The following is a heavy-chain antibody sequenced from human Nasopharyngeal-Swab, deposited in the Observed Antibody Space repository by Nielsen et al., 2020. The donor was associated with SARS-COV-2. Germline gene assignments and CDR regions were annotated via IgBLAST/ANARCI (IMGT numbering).Heavy chain of an antibody. CDR3: ARRGYSYGDAFDI. CDR2: ISAYNGNT. CDR1: GYTFTSYG. V-gene: IGHV1-18*04. D-gene: IGHD5-18*01. Sequence: ASVKVSCKASGYTFTSYGISRVRQAPGQGLEWMGWISAYNGNTNYAQKLHGRVTMPTDTSPSTAYMELRSLRSDDTAVYYCARRGYSYGDAFDIWGQGTMVTVSS. J-gene: IGHJ3*02.